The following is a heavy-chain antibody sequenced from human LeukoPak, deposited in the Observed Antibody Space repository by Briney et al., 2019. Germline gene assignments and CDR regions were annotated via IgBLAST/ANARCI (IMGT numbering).Heavy chain of an antibody. D-gene: IGHD5-12*01. Sequence: GGSLRLSCAASGFTFSSYAMHWVRQAPGEGEERVAVISYDGSIKYYADSMKGRFTISRDDSKNTMYLQMNSLRTEDTAVYFCAREAPATTAFDYWGQGTLVTVSS. CDR3: AREAPATTAFDY. CDR2: ISYDGSIK. V-gene: IGHV3-30-3*01. CDR1: GFTFSSYA. J-gene: IGHJ4*02.